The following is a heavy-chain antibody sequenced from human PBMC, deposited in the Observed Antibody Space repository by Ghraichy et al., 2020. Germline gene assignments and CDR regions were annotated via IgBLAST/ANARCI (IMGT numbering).Heavy chain of an antibody. Sequence: SXTLSLTCTVSGGSISSYYWSWIRQPPGKGLEWIGYIYYSGSTNYNPSLKSRVTISVDTSKNQFSLKLSSVTAADTAVYYCARVELAAAGTGWFDPWGQGTLVTVSS. V-gene: IGHV4-59*01. CDR3: ARVELAAAGTGWFDP. CDR1: GGSISSYY. J-gene: IGHJ5*02. CDR2: IYYSGST. D-gene: IGHD6-13*01.